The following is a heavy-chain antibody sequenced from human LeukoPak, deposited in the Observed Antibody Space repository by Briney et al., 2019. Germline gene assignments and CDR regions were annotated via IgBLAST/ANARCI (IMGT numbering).Heavy chain of an antibody. J-gene: IGHJ5*02. D-gene: IGHD6-13*01. CDR2: IYYSGST. V-gene: IGHV4-39*01. CDR3: ASPYSSSWYNWFDP. CDR1: GGSISSSSYY. Sequence: SETLSLTCTVSGGSISSSSYYWGWIRQPPGKGLEWIGSIYYSGSTYYNPSLKSRVTISVDTSENQFSLKPSSVTAADTAVYYCASPYSSSWYNWFDPWGQGTLVTVSS.